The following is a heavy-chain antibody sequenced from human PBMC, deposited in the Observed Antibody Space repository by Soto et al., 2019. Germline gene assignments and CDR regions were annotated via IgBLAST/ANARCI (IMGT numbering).Heavy chain of an antibody. CDR2: TYYRSKWYN. Sequence: SQTPSLTGAISGPSVSTNIAAWNCIRQSPSRGLEWLGRTYYRSKWYNYYALSVKSRITINPDTSKNQFSLQLNSVTPEDTAVYYCARSDTRRLYCWGQGAMVTVSS. V-gene: IGHV6-1*01. CDR1: GPSVSTNIAA. CDR3: ARSDTRRLYC. J-gene: IGHJ4*02. D-gene: IGHD2-15*01.